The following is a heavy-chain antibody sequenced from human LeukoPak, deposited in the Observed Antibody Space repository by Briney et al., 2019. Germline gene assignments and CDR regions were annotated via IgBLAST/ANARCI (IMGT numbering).Heavy chain of an antibody. V-gene: IGHV3-23*01. CDR1: GFTFSSYA. CDR3: AKQYSSSWHYFDY. CDR2: ISGSGST. Sequence: GGSLRLSCAASGFTFSSYAMSWVRQAPGKGLEWVSAISGSGSTYYADSVKGRFTISRDNSKNTPYLQMNSLRAEDTAVYHCAKQYSSSWHYFDYWGQGTLVTVSS. J-gene: IGHJ4*02. D-gene: IGHD6-13*01.